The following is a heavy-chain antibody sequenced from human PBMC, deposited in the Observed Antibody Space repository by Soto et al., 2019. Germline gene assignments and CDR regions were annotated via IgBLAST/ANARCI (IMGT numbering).Heavy chain of an antibody. CDR3: AKEPNIILQSYYYYMDV. CDR1: GFTFSSYA. CDR2: ISGSGGST. V-gene: IGHV3-23*01. J-gene: IGHJ6*03. Sequence: GGSLRLSCAASGFTFSSYAMSWVRQAPGKGLEWVSAISGSGGSTYYADSVKGRFTISRDNSKNTLYLQMNSLRAEDTAVYYCAKEPNIILQSYYYYMDVWGKGTTVTVSS.